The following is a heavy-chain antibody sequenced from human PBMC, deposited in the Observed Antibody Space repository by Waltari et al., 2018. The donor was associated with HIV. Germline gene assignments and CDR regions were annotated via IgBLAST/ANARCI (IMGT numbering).Heavy chain of an antibody. CDR3: ATSEDGYRFDY. CDR1: AGAIYY. D-gene: IGHD2-21*01. CDR2: KYYSGSS. Sequence: QVQLQESGPGLVKPSETLSLTCSVSAGAIYYWGWIRQPPGKGLAWIAYKYYSGSSNYNPSLYSRVTISEDTSKNQLSLSLTSVTAADTAVYYCATSEDGYRFDYWGQGTLVTVAS. J-gene: IGHJ4*02. V-gene: IGHV4-59*01.